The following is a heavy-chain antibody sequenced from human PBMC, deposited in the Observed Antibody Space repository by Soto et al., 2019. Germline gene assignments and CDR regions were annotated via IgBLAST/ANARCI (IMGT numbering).Heavy chain of an antibody. J-gene: IGHJ4*02. D-gene: IGHD3-3*01. CDR3: AKEYHDFWSGRRKYYFDY. CDR2: ISYDGSNK. V-gene: IGHV3-30*18. CDR1: GFTFSSYG. Sequence: QVQLVESGGGVVQPGRSLRLSCAASGFTFSSYGMHWVRQAPGKGLEWVAVISYDGSNKYYADSVKGRFTISRDNSKNTLYLQMNSLRAEDTAVYYCAKEYHDFWSGRRKYYFDYWGQGTLVTVSS.